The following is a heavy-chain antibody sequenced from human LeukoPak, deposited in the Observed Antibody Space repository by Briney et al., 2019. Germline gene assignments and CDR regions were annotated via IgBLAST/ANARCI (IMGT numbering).Heavy chain of an antibody. V-gene: IGHV1-2*02. D-gene: IGHD4-17*01. Sequence: ASVKLSCKASGYTFTGYSMHWVRQAPGQGLEWLGWINPDSGGTNFAQKFQGRVTMTRDTSITTAYLELCSLRSDDTAVYYCATNWASYDFGDYDFFDYWGQGILVTVSS. CDR3: ATNWASYDFGDYDFFDY. CDR1: GYTFTGYS. J-gene: IGHJ4*02. CDR2: INPDSGGT.